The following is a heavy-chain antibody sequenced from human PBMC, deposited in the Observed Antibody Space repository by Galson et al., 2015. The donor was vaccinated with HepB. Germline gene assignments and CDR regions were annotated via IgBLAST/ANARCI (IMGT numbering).Heavy chain of an antibody. D-gene: IGHD3-22*01. J-gene: IGHJ4*02. CDR3: ARLEYYYDSSGYYDY. Sequence: SLRLSCAASGFTFSSYGMHWVRQAPGKGLEWVAVISYDGSNKYYADSVKGRFTISRDNSKNTLYLQMNSLRAEDTAVYYCARLEYYYDSSGYYDYWGQGTLVTVSS. CDR1: GFTFSSYG. CDR2: ISYDGSNK. V-gene: IGHV3-30*03.